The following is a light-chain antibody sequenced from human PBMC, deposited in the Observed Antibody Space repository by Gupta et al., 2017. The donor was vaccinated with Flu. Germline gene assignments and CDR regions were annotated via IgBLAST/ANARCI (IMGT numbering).Light chain of an antibody. CDR3: QTWDSGFLV. CDR1: SAHNTYA. V-gene: IGLV4-69*02. CDR2: VLVDGSH. J-gene: IGLJ3*02. Sequence: QVVLIQSPSTSASLGAAVKITCTLDSAHNTYAIAWHQHQPTKGPRYLSMVLVDGSHSKADDIPDRFSGSSSGYTPTLTISNVQAEDEAEYYCQTWDSGFLVFGGGTKLTVL.